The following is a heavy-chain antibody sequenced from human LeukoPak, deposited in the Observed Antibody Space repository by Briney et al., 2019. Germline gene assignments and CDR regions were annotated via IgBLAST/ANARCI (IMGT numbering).Heavy chain of an antibody. CDR1: GGSISSYY. J-gene: IGHJ2*01. D-gene: IGHD6-13*01. CDR2: IDTSGNS. Sequence: SETLSLTCTVSGGSISSYYWSWIRQPAGKGLEWIGRIDTSGNSNYKPSLKSRVTMSVDTAKNQFSLKLSSVTAADTAVYYCARVSSSGYQDWFFDLWGRGTLVTVSS. CDR3: ARVSSSGYQDWFFDL. V-gene: IGHV4-4*07.